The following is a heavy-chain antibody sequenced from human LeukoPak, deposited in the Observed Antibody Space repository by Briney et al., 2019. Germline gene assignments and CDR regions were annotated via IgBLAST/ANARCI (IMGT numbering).Heavy chain of an antibody. Sequence: GGSLRLSCAASGISFRSYGMHWVRQAPGKGLEWVTFIWYDASNKYYAESVKGRFTISRDNSKDTLYLQTNSLRAEDTAVYYCATDRNSGKYYDYWGQGTLVSVSS. CDR1: GISFRSYG. D-gene: IGHD1-26*01. CDR3: ATDRNSGKYYDY. J-gene: IGHJ4*02. CDR2: IWYDASNK. V-gene: IGHV3-30*02.